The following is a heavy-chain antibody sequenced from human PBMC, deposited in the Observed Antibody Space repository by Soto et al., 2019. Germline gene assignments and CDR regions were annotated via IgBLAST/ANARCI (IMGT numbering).Heavy chain of an antibody. CDR3: ARVGFYYYDSSGSYD. V-gene: IGHV4-59*01. D-gene: IGHD3-22*01. CDR2: IYYSGST. CDR1: GRSISSYY. J-gene: IGHJ4*02. Sequence: SETLSLTCTVSGRSISSYYWSWIRQPPGKGLEWIGYIYYSGSTNYNPSLKSRVTIAVDTSKNQFSLKLRSVTAADTAVYYCARVGFYYYDSSGSYDWGQGTLVTVSS.